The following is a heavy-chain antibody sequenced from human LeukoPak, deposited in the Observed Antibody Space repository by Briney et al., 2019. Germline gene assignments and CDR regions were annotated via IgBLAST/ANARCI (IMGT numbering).Heavy chain of an antibody. J-gene: IGHJ4*02. D-gene: IGHD2-2*01. CDR2: INSDGSST. CDR1: GFTFSSYW. Sequence: PGGSLRLSCVASGFTFSSYWMHWVRQAPGKGLVWVSRINSDGSSTSYADSVKGRFTISRDNAKNTLYLQMNSLRAEDTAVYYCARAGDIVVVPAADRFDYWGQGTLVTVSS. V-gene: IGHV3-74*01. CDR3: ARAGDIVVVPAADRFDY.